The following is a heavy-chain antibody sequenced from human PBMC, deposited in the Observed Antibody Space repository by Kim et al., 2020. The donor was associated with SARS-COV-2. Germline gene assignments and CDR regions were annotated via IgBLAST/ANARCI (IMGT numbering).Heavy chain of an antibody. Sequence: SVKVSCKASGGTFSSYAISWVRQAPGQGLEWMGRIIPILGIANYAQKFQGRVTITADKSTSTAYMELSSLRPEDTAVYYCAGGGDIVVVPAAFDYWGQG. CDR3: AGGGDIVVVPAAFDY. CDR1: GGTFSSYA. CDR2: IIPILGIA. D-gene: IGHD2-2*01. V-gene: IGHV1-69*04. J-gene: IGHJ4*02.